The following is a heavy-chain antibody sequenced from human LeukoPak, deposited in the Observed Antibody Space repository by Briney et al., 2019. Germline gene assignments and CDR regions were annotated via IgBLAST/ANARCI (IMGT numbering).Heavy chain of an antibody. V-gene: IGHV3-23*01. CDR1: GFTFSSYA. CDR2: ISGSGGST. CDR3: AKGLSPYGGNSRVGDAFDI. J-gene: IGHJ3*02. D-gene: IGHD4-23*01. Sequence: GGSLRLSCAASGFTFSSYAMSWVRQAPGKGLEWVSAISGSGGSTYYADSVKGRFTISRDNSKNTLYLQMNSLRAEDTAVYYCAKGLSPYGGNSRVGDAFDIWGQGTMVTVSS.